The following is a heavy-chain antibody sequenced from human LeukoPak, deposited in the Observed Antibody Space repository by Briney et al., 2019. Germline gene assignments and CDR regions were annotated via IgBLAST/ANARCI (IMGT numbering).Heavy chain of an antibody. CDR2: IYPGDSDP. CDR1: GYSFTTYW. CDR3: VRHGLGSSWFGFDY. Sequence: LAESLKISCKASGYSFTTYWIGWVRQMPRKGLEWMGIIYPGDSDPRYSPSFQGQVTISADKSISTAYLQWSSLKASDSAMYYCVRHGLGSSWFGFDYWGQGTLVTVSS. D-gene: IGHD6-13*01. J-gene: IGHJ4*02. V-gene: IGHV5-51*01.